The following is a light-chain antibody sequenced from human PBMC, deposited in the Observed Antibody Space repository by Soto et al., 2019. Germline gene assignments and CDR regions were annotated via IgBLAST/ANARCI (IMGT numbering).Light chain of an antibody. V-gene: IGLV1-44*01. CDR1: SSNIERNA. CDR2: SYN. J-gene: IGLJ1*01. CDR3: AAWDDGLNGYV. Sequence: QAVVTQPPSASGAPGQRVTISCSGSSSNIERNALNWYQQLPGTAPKLLIYSYNQRPSGVPDRFSGSKSGTSASLAISGLQSEDEADYYCAAWDDGLNGYVFGTATKLTVL.